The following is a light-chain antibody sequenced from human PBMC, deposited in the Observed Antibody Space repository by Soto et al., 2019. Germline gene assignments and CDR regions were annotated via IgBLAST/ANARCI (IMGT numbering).Light chain of an antibody. V-gene: IGKV3D-20*02. CDR3: QQRSN. Sequence: ENVLTQSPGTLSLSPGERATLSCRASESVSSIYVAWYQQKPGQAPRLLIHGASSRATGIPDRFSGSGSGTDFTLTISRLDPEDFAVYYCQQRSNFGQGTRLEI. CDR1: ESVSSIY. J-gene: IGKJ5*01. CDR2: GAS.